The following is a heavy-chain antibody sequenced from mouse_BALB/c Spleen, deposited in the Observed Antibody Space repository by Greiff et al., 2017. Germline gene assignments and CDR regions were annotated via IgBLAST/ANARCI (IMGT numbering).Heavy chain of an antibody. J-gene: IGHJ1*01. Sequence: EVQVVESGGGLVKPGGSLKLSCAASGFTFSSYTMSWVRQTPEKRLEWVATISSGGSYTYYPDSVKGRFTISRDNAKNTLYLQMSSLKSEDTAMYYCTRDRDITTVVALYWYFDVWGAGTTVTVSS. V-gene: IGHV5-6-4*01. CDR1: GFTFSSYT. CDR3: TRDRDITTVVALYWYFDV. D-gene: IGHD1-1*01. CDR2: ISSGGSYT.